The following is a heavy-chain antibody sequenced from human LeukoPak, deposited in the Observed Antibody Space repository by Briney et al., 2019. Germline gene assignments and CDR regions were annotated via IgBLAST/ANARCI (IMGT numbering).Heavy chain of an antibody. CDR2: INSDGSST. CDR3: ARGANYGDYDDYFDY. Sequence: GGSLRLSCAASGFTFSSYWMHWVRQAPGKGLVWVSRINSDGSSTSYADSVKGRFTISRDNAKNTLYLQMNSLRAEDTAVYYCARGANYGDYDDYFDYWGQGTLVTVSS. CDR1: GFTFSSYW. D-gene: IGHD4-17*01. J-gene: IGHJ4*02. V-gene: IGHV3-74*01.